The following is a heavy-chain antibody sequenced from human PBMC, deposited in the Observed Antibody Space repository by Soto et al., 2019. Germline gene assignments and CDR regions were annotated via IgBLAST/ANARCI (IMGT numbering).Heavy chain of an antibody. D-gene: IGHD2-15*01. V-gene: IGHV1-2*02. CDR3: ASLGLYCSGGSCYSNY. Sequence: ASRKVSCKASGYTFTGYYMHWVLEAPGEGLEWMGWINPNSGGTNYAQKFQGRVTMTRDTSISTAYMELSRLRSDDTAVYYCASLGLYCSGGSCYSNYWGQGTLVTVSS. J-gene: IGHJ4*02. CDR2: INPNSGGT. CDR1: GYTFTGYY.